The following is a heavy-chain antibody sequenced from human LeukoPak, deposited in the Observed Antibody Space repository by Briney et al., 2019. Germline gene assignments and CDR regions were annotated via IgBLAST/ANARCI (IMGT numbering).Heavy chain of an antibody. Sequence: SETLSLTCTVSGGSINSHYWSWIRQPPGKGLEWIAFVSFSGSTDYNPSLKSRVTVSVDTSKNQFSLKLSSVTAADTAVYYCTRDRRDGYNYVDIWSQGTLVTISS. CDR2: VSFSGST. J-gene: IGHJ4*02. CDR3: TRDRRDGYNYVDI. CDR1: GGSINSHY. D-gene: IGHD5-24*01. V-gene: IGHV4-59*11.